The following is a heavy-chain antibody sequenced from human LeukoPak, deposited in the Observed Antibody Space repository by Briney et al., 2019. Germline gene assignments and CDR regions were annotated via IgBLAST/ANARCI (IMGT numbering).Heavy chain of an antibody. V-gene: IGHV3-9*01. CDR1: GFTFDDYA. CDR2: ISWNSGSI. J-gene: IGHJ4*02. D-gene: IGHD3-3*01. CDR3: AKGGFSVFGVVIDY. Sequence: SLRLSCAASGFTFDDYAMHWVRQAPGKGLEWVSGISWNSGSIGYADSVKGRFTISRDNAKNSLYLQMNSLRAEDTALYYCAKGGFSVFGVVIDYWGQGTLVTVSS.